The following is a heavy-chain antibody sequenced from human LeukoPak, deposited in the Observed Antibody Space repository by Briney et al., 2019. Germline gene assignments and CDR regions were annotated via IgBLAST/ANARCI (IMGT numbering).Heavy chain of an antibody. CDR2: ISGSGTTT. CDR3: AKTGRDYGDFFYFDY. D-gene: IGHD4-17*01. V-gene: IGHV3-23*01. J-gene: IGHJ4*02. CDR1: GFTFSSYA. Sequence: GGSLRLSCAASGFTFSSYAMSWVRQAPGKGLDWVSAISGSGTTTYTADSVKGRFTISRDSSKNTLFLQMYSLRAEDTAVYYCAKTGRDYGDFFYFDYWGQGTLVTVSS.